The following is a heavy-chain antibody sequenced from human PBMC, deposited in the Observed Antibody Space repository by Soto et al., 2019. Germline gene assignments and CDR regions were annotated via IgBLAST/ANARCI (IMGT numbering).Heavy chain of an antibody. CDR3: ASHHGSGSYYYYYYGMDV. CDR2: INHSGST. D-gene: IGHD3-10*01. J-gene: IGHJ6*02. Sequence: SETLSLTCAAYGGSFSGYYWSWIRQPPGKGLEWIGEINHSGSTNYNPSLKSRVTISVDTSKNQFSLKLSSVTAADTAVYYCASHHGSGSYYYYYYGMDVWGQGTTVTVSS. CDR1: GGSFSGYY. V-gene: IGHV4-34*01.